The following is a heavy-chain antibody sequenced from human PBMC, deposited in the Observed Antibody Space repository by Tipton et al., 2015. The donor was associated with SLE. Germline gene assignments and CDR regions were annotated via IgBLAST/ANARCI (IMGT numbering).Heavy chain of an antibody. V-gene: IGHV4-59*08. D-gene: IGHD5-12*01. CDR3: ARHSLRGYSGYDRPYFDY. J-gene: IGHJ4*02. CDR2: IYFSGTT. Sequence: TLSLTCTVSGDSIEQYYWSWIRQPPGKGLEWIGYIYFSGTTHYNSSLESRVSMSVDTSNHQFSLRLRSVSAADTAVYYCARHSLRGYSGYDRPYFDYWGQGTLVTVSS. CDR1: GDSIEQYY.